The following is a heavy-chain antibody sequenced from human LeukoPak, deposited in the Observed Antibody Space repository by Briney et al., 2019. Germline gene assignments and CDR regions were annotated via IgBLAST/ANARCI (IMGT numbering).Heavy chain of an antibody. D-gene: IGHD3-22*01. V-gene: IGHV3-23*01. CDR1: GFTFSSYA. J-gene: IGHJ4*02. Sequence: GGSLRLSCAASGFTFSSYAMSWVRQAPGKGLEWVSAISGSGGSTYYADSVKGRFTISRDNSKNTLYLPMNSLSAEDTAVYYCAKVPRVVVVIRGYPDYWGQGTLVTVSS. CDR2: ISGSGGST. CDR3: AKVPRVVVVIRGYPDY.